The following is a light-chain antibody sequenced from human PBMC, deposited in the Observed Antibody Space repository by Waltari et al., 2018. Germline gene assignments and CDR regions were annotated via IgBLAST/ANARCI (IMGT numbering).Light chain of an antibody. J-gene: IGLJ1*01. CDR1: SSDVGSYNR. Sequence: QSALTQPPSVSGSPGQSVTISCTGTSSDVGSYNRVSWYQQPPGTAPKLMIYEVSNRPSGGPDRFAGSKSGNTASLTISGLQAEDEADYYCSLYTSSSTPFVFGTGTKVTVL. CDR3: SLYTSSSTPFV. V-gene: IGLV2-18*01. CDR2: EVS.